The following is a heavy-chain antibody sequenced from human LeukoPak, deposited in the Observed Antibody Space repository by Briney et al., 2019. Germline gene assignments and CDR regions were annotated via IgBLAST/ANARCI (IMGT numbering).Heavy chain of an antibody. J-gene: IGHJ4*02. Sequence: SETLSLTCTVSGGSISSYYWSWIRQPAGKGLEWLGRIYTSGSTNYNPPLKSRVTMSVDTSKNQFSLKLSSVTAADTAVYYCARDRSSGSGWYGDYFDYWGQGTLVTVSS. V-gene: IGHV4-4*07. CDR3: ARDRSSGSGWYGDYFDY. CDR1: GGSISSYY. CDR2: IYTSGST. D-gene: IGHD6-19*01.